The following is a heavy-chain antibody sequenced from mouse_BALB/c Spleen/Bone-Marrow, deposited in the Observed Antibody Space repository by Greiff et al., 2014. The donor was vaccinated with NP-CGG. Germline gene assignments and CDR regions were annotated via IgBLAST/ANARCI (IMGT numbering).Heavy chain of an antibody. D-gene: IGHD2-14*01. Sequence: VQLQQSGSVLVRHGTSVNLSCKASGFTFTSSWMHWAKQRPGQGLEWIGDIHPNSGNTYYNEKFKGKATLTVDSSSSTAYVDLSSLTSEDSAVYFCARSYRFWYFDVWGAGTTVTVSS. CDR2: IHPNSGNT. V-gene: IGHV1S130*01. J-gene: IGHJ1*01. CDR3: ARSYRFWYFDV. CDR1: GFTFTSSW.